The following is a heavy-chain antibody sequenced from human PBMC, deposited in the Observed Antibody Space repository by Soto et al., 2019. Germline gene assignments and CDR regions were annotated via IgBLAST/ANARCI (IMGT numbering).Heavy chain of an antibody. CDR2: INHSGST. CDR3: ARVEVKYCSSTSCFTRTGSYYYYYGMDG. Sequence: QVQLQQWGAGLLKPSETLSLTCAVYGGSFSGYYWSWIRQPPGKGLEWIGEINHSGSTNYNPSLKSRVTISVDTSKNQFSLKLSSVPAADTAVYYCARVEVKYCSSTSCFTRTGSYYYYYGMDGWGQGTTVTVSS. V-gene: IGHV4-34*01. J-gene: IGHJ6*02. D-gene: IGHD2-2*01. CDR1: GGSFSGYY.